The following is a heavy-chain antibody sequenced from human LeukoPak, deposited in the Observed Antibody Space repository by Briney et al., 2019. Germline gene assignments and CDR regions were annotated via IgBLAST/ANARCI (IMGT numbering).Heavy chain of an antibody. CDR3: ARGSSLRDY. CDR2: INHSGST. CDR1: GGSFSGYY. Sequence: SETLSLTCAVYGGSFSGYYWSWIRQPPGKGLEWIGEINHSGSTNYNPSLKSRVTISVDTSKNQFSLKLSSVTAADTAVYYCARGSSLRDYWGQGTLVTVSS. V-gene: IGHV4-34*01. J-gene: IGHJ4*02. D-gene: IGHD5/OR15-5a*01.